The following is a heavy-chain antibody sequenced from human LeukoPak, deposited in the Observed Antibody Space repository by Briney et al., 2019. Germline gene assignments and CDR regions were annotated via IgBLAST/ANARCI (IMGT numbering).Heavy chain of an antibody. D-gene: IGHD1-26*01. CDR3: ARKRVMGGTRWFDL. Sequence: ASVKVSCKASGYTLTSYDINWVRQATGQGLEWMGWMNPNSGNTGYAQKFQGRVTITRNTSISTAYMELSSLRAEDTAIYYCARKRVMGGTRWFDLWGQGTLVTVSS. V-gene: IGHV1-8*03. CDR1: GYTLTSYD. CDR2: MNPNSGNT. J-gene: IGHJ5*02.